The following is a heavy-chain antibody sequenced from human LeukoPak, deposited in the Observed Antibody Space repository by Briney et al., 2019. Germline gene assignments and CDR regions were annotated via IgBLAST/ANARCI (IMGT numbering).Heavy chain of an antibody. D-gene: IGHD3-22*01. CDR1: GVSFSGYY. Sequence: PSETLSLTCAVYGVSFSGYYWSWIRQPPGKGLEWIGEINHSGSTNYNPSLKSRVTISVDTSKNQFSLKLSSVTAADTAVYYCARGRGYYDSSGSPNYYFDYWGQGTLVTVSS. J-gene: IGHJ4*02. CDR3: ARGRGYYDSSGSPNYYFDY. V-gene: IGHV4-34*01. CDR2: INHSGST.